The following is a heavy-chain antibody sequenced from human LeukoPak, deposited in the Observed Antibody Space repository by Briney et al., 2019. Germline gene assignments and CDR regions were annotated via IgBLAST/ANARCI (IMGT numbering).Heavy chain of an antibody. D-gene: IGHD4-17*01. CDR2: ISAYNGNT. V-gene: IGHV1-18*01. CDR1: GYTFTSYG. J-gene: IGHJ3*02. CDR3: ASRIDGDNPHDAFDI. Sequence: ASVKVSCKASGYTFTSYGISWVRQAPGQGLEWMGWISAYNGNTNYARKLQGRVTMTTDTSTSTAYMELRSLRSDDTAVYYCASRIDGDNPHDAFDIWGQGTMVTVSS.